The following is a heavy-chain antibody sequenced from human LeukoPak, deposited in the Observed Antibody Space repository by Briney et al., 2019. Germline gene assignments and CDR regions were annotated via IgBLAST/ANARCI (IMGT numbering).Heavy chain of an antibody. CDR2: ISGSGGTI. J-gene: IGHJ4*02. D-gene: IGHD3-22*01. V-gene: IGHV3-23*01. CDR3: AREDYYDSSGYYPLDY. CDR1: GFTFSSYA. Sequence: PGGSLRLSCAASGFTFSSYAMSWVRQAPGKGLEWVSAISGSGGTIYYADSVKGRFTISRDNAKHSLYLQMNSLRAEDTAVYYCAREDYYDSSGYYPLDYWGQGTLVTVSS.